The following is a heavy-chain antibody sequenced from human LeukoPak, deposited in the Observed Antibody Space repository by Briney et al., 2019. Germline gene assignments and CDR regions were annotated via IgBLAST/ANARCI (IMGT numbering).Heavy chain of an antibody. CDR2: IYSGGST. CDR1: GFSVSTNY. J-gene: IGHJ6*03. CDR3: AKGAPEQWLVFGYYYYYMDV. D-gene: IGHD6-19*01. Sequence: PGGSLRLSCAASGFSVSTNYMNWVRQAPGKGLDWVSVIYSGGSTYYADSVRGRFTISRDNSKNTLYLQMNSLRAEDTAVYYCAKGAPEQWLVFGYYYYYMDVWGKGTTVTTSS. V-gene: IGHV3-53*01.